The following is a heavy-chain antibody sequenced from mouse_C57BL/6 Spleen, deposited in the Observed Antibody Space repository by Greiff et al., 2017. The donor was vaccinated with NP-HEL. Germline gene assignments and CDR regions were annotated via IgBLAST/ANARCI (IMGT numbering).Heavy chain of an antibody. Sequence: EVKLVESGGGLVKPGGSLKLSCAASGFTFSDYGMHWVRQAPEKGLEWVAYISSGSSTIYYADTVKGRFPISRDNAKNTLFLQMTSLRSEDTAMYYCARRGITTVVAPYYFDDWGQGTTLTVSS. CDR1: GFTFSDYG. D-gene: IGHD1-1*01. CDR3: ARRGITTVVAPYYFDD. CDR2: ISSGSSTI. V-gene: IGHV5-17*01. J-gene: IGHJ2*01.